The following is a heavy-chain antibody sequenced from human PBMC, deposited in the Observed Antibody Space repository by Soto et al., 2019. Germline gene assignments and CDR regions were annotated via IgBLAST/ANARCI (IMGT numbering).Heavy chain of an antibody. J-gene: IGHJ6*02. V-gene: IGHV1-2*04. D-gene: IGHD6-19*01. Sequence: ASVKVSCKASGYTFTGYYMHWARQAPGQGLEWMGWINPNSGGTNYAQKFQGWVTMTRDTSISTAYMELSRLRSDDTAVYYCARDNRRSGWYRGHYYGMEVWGQGTTVTVSS. CDR3: ARDNRRSGWYRGHYYGMEV. CDR2: INPNSGGT. CDR1: GYTFTGYY.